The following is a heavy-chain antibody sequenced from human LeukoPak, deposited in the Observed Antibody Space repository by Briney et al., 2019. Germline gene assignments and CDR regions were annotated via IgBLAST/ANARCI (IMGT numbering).Heavy chain of an antibody. CDR3: ARDKNFLGYSYGSYYFDY. J-gene: IGHJ4*02. V-gene: IGHV3-21*01. Sequence: GGSLRLSCAASGFTFSSYSMNGGRQAPGEGLEWVSSISISSSYIYYADSVKGRFTISRDNAKNSLYLQMNSLRAEDTAVYYCARDKNFLGYSYGSYYFDYWGQGTLVTVSS. D-gene: IGHD5-18*01. CDR1: GFTFSSYS. CDR2: ISISSSYI.